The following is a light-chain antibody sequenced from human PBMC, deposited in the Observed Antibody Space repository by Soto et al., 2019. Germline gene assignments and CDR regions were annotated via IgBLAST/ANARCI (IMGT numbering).Light chain of an antibody. CDR2: DAS. Sequence: EIVLTQSPATLSLSPGERAALSCRASQSVSSHLAWYQQKPGQAPRLLIYDASNSATGIPARFSGSGSGTDFTLIISSLEAEDLAVYYCQQRSNWPLTFGGGTKVEIK. CDR3: QQRSNWPLT. V-gene: IGKV3-11*01. CDR1: QSVSSH. J-gene: IGKJ4*01.